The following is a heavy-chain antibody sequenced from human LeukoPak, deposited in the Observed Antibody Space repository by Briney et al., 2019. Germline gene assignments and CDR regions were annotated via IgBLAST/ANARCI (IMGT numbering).Heavy chain of an antibody. CDR2: IRYDGSNK. V-gene: IGHV3-33*01. Sequence: PGGSLRLSCAASGFTFSIYGMHWVRQAPGKGLEWVADIRYDGSNKYYADSVKGRFTISRDNYKNTLYLQMNGLRAEDTAVYYCARPSGQYGSGTYYDYYFDSWGQGTLVTVSS. D-gene: IGHD3-10*01. CDR3: ARPSGQYGSGTYYDYYFDS. J-gene: IGHJ4*02. CDR1: GFTFSIYG.